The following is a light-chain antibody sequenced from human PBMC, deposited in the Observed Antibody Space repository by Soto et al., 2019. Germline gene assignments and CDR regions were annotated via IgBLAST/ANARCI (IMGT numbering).Light chain of an antibody. V-gene: IGKV1-39*01. CDR3: QQYHNWPPIT. Sequence: SQMTQSPSSLSASVGDRFTITCRATHSISSYLNWYQQKPGKAPKLLIYAASSLQSGVPARFSGSGSGTEFTLTISNLQSEDFAVYSCQQYHNWPPITFGQRARLEIK. J-gene: IGKJ5*01. CDR1: HSISSY. CDR2: AAS.